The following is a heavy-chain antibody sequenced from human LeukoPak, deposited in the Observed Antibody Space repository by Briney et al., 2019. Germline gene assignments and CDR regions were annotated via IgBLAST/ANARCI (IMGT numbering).Heavy chain of an antibody. J-gene: IGHJ4*02. CDR1: GFTFTSSA. D-gene: IGHD4-11*01. V-gene: IGHV1-58*01. CDR3: AAGEDYSDYFDY. Sequence: SVKVSCKASGFTFTSSAVQWVRQARGQRLEWIGWIVVGSGDTNYAQKFQERVTITRDMSTSTAYMELSSLRSEDTAVYYCAAGEDYSDYFDYWGQGTLVTVSS. CDR2: IVVGSGDT.